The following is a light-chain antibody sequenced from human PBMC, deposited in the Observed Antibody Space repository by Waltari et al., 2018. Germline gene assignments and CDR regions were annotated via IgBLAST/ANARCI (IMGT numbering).Light chain of an antibody. Sequence: DIQMTQSPSSLSASVGDRVTITCRASQSISNYLNWYQQKPGAAPKILIFAASSLQSEVPSRFGGSGSGTEFTLTISSLHAEDFATYYCQQSYSAVTFGPGTKVDIK. CDR2: AAS. CDR1: QSISNY. V-gene: IGKV1-39*01. CDR3: QQSYSAVT. J-gene: IGKJ3*01.